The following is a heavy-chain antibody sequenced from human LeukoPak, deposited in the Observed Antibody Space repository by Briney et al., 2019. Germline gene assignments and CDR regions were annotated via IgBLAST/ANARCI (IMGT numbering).Heavy chain of an antibody. CDR2: ISAYNGNT. Sequence: ASVKVSCKASGYTFTSYYMHWVRQAPGQGLEWMGWISAYNGNTNYAQKLQGRVTMTTDTSTSTAYMELRSLRSDDTAVYYCARGVTYGSGVDYWGQGTLVTVSS. CDR1: GYTFTSYY. J-gene: IGHJ4*02. CDR3: ARGVTYGSGVDY. V-gene: IGHV1-18*04. D-gene: IGHD3-10*01.